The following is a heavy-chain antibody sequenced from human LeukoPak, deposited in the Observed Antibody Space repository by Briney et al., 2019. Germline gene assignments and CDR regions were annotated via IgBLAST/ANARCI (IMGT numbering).Heavy chain of an antibody. D-gene: IGHD3-22*01. V-gene: IGHV3-23*01. J-gene: IGHJ4*02. CDR1: GFILSSYA. CDR3: AREADSSSYYSYY. CDR2: ISGGSGTT. Sequence: GGSLRLSCAGSGFILSSYAMSWVRQAPGKGLEWVSLISGGSGTTYYADSVKGRFTISRDNSKNTLYLQMNSLRAEDTAVYYCAREADSSSYYSYYWGQGTLVTVSS.